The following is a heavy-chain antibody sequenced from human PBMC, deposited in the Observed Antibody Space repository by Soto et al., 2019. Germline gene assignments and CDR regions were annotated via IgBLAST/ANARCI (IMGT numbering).Heavy chain of an antibody. J-gene: IGHJ4*02. V-gene: IGHV4-34*01. D-gene: IGHD3-16*01. CDR2: INHSGST. CDR3: ARTTYYDYGLGY. Sequence: PSETLSLTCAVHGGSFSGYYWDWIRQPPGKGLEWIGEINHSGSTNYNPSLRSRVTISVDTSKNQFSLKLSSVTAADTAVYYCARTTYYDYGLGYWGQGTLVTVSS. CDR1: GGSFSGYY.